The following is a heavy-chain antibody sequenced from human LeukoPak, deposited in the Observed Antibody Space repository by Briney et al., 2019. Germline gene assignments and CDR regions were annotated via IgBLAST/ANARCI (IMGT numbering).Heavy chain of an antibody. D-gene: IGHD4-17*01. Sequence: GGSLRLSCVASGFTFSTYAMSWVRQAPGKGLEWVSTVTGGGDSTYYADSVKGRFTISRDNSKNTLYLQMNSLRAEDTAIYYCAKDLYGDYDIGYWGQGTLVTVSS. CDR3: AKDLYGDYDIGY. CDR1: GFTFSTYA. V-gene: IGHV3-23*01. J-gene: IGHJ4*02. CDR2: VTGGGDST.